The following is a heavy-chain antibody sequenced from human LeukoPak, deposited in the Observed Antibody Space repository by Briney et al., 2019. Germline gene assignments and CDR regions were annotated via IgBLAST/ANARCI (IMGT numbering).Heavy chain of an antibody. CDR2: ISAYNGNT. D-gene: IGHD5-12*01. V-gene: IGHV1-18*01. CDR3: ATSERGYSGYDFGS. CDR1: GYTFTSYG. Sequence: ASVKVSCKASGYTFTSYGISWVRQAPGQGLEWMGWISAYNGNTNYAQKLQGRVTMTTDTSTSTAYMELRSLRSDDTAVYYCATSERGYSGYDFGSWGQGTLVTVSS. J-gene: IGHJ4*02.